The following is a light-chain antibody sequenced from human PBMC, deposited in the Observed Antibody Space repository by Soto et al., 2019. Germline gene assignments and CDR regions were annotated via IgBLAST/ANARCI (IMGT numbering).Light chain of an antibody. CDR3: QQYHKWPPFT. Sequence: EVGITQSPATLSVSPGERATLSCRASQSVSSNLARYQQKPGQTPRLLMYGASTRATGIPARFSGSGSGTEFTLTISSLQSEDFAVYYCQQYHKWPPFTFGGGTKVDIK. CDR2: GAS. CDR1: QSVSSN. J-gene: IGKJ4*01. V-gene: IGKV3-15*01.